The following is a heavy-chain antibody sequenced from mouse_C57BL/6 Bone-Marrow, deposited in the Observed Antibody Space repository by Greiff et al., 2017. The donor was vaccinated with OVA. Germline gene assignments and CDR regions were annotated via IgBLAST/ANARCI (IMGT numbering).Heavy chain of an antibody. D-gene: IGHD2-4*01. CDR3: ARFYDYGTGDY. CDR2: ISSGSSTI. V-gene: IGHV5-17*01. Sequence: DVQLVESGGGLVKPGGSLKLSCAASGFTFSDYGMHWVRQAPEKGLEWVAYISSGSSTIYYADTVKGRFTISRDNAKNTLFLQMTSLRSEDTAMYYCARFYDYGTGDYWGQGTSVTVSS. CDR1: GFTFSDYG. J-gene: IGHJ4*01.